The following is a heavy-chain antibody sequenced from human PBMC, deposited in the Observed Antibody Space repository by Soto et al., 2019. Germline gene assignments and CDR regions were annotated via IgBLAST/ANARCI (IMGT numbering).Heavy chain of an antibody. D-gene: IGHD2-15*01. CDR1: GVSIKTNDYY. Sequence: SETLSLTCIVSGVSIKTNDYYWGWVRQPPGKGLEWIGNIFYGGSTFYNPSLRTRLSISVDTSKNQFSLRLNSVTAADTAVYYCAAFVVPASRSTGFDFWGQGTLVTVSS. CDR2: IFYGGST. J-gene: IGHJ4*02. CDR3: AAFVVPASRSTGFDF. V-gene: IGHV4-39*01.